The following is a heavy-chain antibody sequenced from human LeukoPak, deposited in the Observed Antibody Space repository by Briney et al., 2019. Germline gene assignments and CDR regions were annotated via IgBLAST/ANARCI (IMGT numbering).Heavy chain of an antibody. CDR1: RFSFSTYG. CDR2: ISSSGSTI. Sequence: GGPLRLSCAASRFSFSTYGMNWVRQAPGKGLEWVSYISSSGSTIYYADSVKGRFTISRDNAKNSLYLQMNSLRAEDTAVYYCAELGITMIGGVWGKGTTVTISS. V-gene: IGHV3-48*03. CDR3: AELGITMIGGV. D-gene: IGHD3-10*02. J-gene: IGHJ6*04.